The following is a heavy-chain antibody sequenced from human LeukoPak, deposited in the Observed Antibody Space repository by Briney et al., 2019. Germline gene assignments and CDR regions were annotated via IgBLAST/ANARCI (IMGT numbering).Heavy chain of an antibody. CDR1: GFTFSSYG. D-gene: IGHD5-18*01. CDR3: AKENSYPYYYMDV. Sequence: GRSLRLSCAASGFTFSSYGMHWVRQAPGKGLEWVAVIWYDGSNKYYADSVKGRFTISRDNSKNTLYLQMNSLRAEDTAVYYCAKENSYPYYYMDVWGKGPRSPSP. V-gene: IGHV3-33*06. CDR2: IWYDGSNK. J-gene: IGHJ6*03.